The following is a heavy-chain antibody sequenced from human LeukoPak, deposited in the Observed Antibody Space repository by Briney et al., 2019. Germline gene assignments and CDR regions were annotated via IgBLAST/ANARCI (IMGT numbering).Heavy chain of an antibody. J-gene: IGHJ4*02. Sequence: GSSVTVSCTASGYTFTGYYMHWVRQAPGQGLEWMGRINPNSGGTNYAQKFQGRVTMTRDTSISTAYMELSRLRSDDTAVYYCARGREGYGGNSRYYFDYWGQGTLVTVSS. V-gene: IGHV1-2*06. CDR1: GYTFTGYY. CDR2: INPNSGGT. D-gene: IGHD4-23*01. CDR3: ARGREGYGGNSRYYFDY.